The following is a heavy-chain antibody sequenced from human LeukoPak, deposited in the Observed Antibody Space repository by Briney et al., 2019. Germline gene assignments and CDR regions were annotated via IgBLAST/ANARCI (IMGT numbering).Heavy chain of an antibody. Sequence: GASVKVSCKASGYTFTSYDINWVRQATGQGLEWMGWMNPNSGNTGCAQKFQGRVTMTRNTSISTAYMELSSLRSEDTAVYYCGRGPGGYGLYYFDYWGQGTLVTVSS. J-gene: IGHJ4*02. CDR3: GRGPGGYGLYYFDY. D-gene: IGHD3/OR15-3a*01. V-gene: IGHV1-8*01. CDR2: MNPNSGNT. CDR1: GYTFTSYD.